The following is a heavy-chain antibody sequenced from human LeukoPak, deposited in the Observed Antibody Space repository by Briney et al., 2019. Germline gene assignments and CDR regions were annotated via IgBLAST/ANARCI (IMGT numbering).Heavy chain of an antibody. D-gene: IGHD3-9*01. CDR2: MNPNSGNT. J-gene: IGHJ4*02. Sequence: GASVKVSCKASGYTFTSCDINWVRQATGQGLEWMGWMNPNSGNTGYAQKFQGRVTMTRNTSISTAYTELSSLRSEDTAVYYCARDFDWLLSTDYWGQGTLVTVSS. CDR1: GYTFTSCD. V-gene: IGHV1-8*01. CDR3: ARDFDWLLSTDY.